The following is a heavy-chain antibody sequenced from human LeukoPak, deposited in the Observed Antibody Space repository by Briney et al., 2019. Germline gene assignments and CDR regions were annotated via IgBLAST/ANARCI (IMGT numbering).Heavy chain of an antibody. V-gene: IGHV3-30*03. CDR2: ISYDGSNK. CDR1: GFTFSSYG. Sequence: GGSLRLSCAASGFTFSSYGMHWVRQAPGKGLEWVEVISYDGSNKYYADSVKGRFTISRDNSKNTLYLRMNSLRAEDTAVYYCARDKRSPWGGYFDYWGQGTLVTVSS. D-gene: IGHD3-16*01. CDR3: ARDKRSPWGGYFDY. J-gene: IGHJ4*02.